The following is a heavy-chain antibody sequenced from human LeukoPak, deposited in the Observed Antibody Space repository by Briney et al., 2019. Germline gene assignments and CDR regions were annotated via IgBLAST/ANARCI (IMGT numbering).Heavy chain of an antibody. CDR2: FDPEDGET. CDR1: GYTLTELS. CDR3: ATGLGYCSSTSCSYYFDY. Sequence: GASVKVSCKVSGYTLTELSMHWVRQAPGKGLEWMGGFDPEDGETIYAQKFQGRVTMTEDTSTDTAYMELSSLRSEDTAVYYCATGLGYCSSTSCSYYFDYWGQGTLVTVSS. V-gene: IGHV1-24*01. D-gene: IGHD2-2*01. J-gene: IGHJ4*02.